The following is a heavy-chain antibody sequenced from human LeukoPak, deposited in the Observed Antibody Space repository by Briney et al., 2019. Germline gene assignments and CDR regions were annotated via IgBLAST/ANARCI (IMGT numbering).Heavy chain of an antibody. D-gene: IGHD6-13*01. CDR1: GGSISSSSYY. Sequence: SETLSLTCTVSGGSISSSSYYWGWIRQPPGKGLEWIGSIYYSGSTYYNPSLKSRVTISVDTSKNQFSLKLSSVTAADTAVYYCARVLPNHKSSSWYPEGIGFAEYFQHWGQGTLVTVSS. V-gene: IGHV4-39*07. J-gene: IGHJ1*01. CDR2: IYYSGST. CDR3: ARVLPNHKSSSWYPEGIGFAEYFQH.